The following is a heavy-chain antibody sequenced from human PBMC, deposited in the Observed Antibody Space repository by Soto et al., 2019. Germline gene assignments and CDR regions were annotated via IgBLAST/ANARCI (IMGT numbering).Heavy chain of an antibody. CDR3: AKDRDPYGSIYYFDY. CDR2: ISSDGSDK. J-gene: IGHJ4*02. D-gene: IGHD3-10*01. V-gene: IGHV3-30*18. CDR1: GFTFTSYG. Sequence: PGGSLRLSCAASGFTFTSYGMHWVRQAPGKGLQWVAVISSDGSDKYHADSVKGRFTISRDNSKNTLYLQMNSLRAEDTAVYYCAKDRDPYGSIYYFDYWGQGTLVTVSS.